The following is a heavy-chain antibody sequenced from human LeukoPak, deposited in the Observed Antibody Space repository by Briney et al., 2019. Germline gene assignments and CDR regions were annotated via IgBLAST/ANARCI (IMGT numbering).Heavy chain of an antibody. J-gene: IGHJ5*02. CDR2: ITTSSNSI. Sequence: GGSLRLSCAASGFTFSSYTMNWVRQAPGKGLEWVSSITTSSNSIYYADSVKGRFTISRDNAKNSLYLQMNSLRAEDTAVYYCARGNCSSTSCFFDPWGQGTLVTVSS. D-gene: IGHD2-2*01. V-gene: IGHV3-21*01. CDR3: ARGNCSSTSCFFDP. CDR1: GFTFSSYT.